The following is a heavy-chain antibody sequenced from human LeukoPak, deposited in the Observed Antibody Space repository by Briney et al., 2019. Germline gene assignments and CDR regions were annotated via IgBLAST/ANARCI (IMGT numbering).Heavy chain of an antibody. CDR2: IYYSGST. V-gene: IGHV4-39*01. CDR3: ARRGTVTTERFDY. J-gene: IGHJ4*02. CDR1: GGSISSSGYY. D-gene: IGHD4-11*01. Sequence: PSETLSLTCTVYGGSISSSGYYWGWIRQPPGKGLEWIGSIYYSGSTYYNPSLKSRVTISVDTSKNQFSLKLSSVTAADTAVYYCARRGTVTTERFDYWGQGTLVTVSS.